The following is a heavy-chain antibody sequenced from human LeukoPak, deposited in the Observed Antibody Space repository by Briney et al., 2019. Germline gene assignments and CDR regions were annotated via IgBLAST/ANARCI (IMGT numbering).Heavy chain of an antibody. CDR3: SRENGAFSPFGY. V-gene: IGHV4-4*02. CDR1: GGXIXXTNW. Sequence: SETLSLTCGVSGGXIXXTNWXSXXXQPPXXGXXXIXEIYLTGLTHYXPSLESRVTVSLDKSKNQLSLNLTSVTAADTAVYYXSRENGAFSPFGYWGQGTLVTVLS. J-gene: IGHJ4*02. D-gene: IGHD2-8*01. CDR2: IYLTGLT.